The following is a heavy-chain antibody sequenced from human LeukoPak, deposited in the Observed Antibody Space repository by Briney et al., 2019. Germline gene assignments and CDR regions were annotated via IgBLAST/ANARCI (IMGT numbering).Heavy chain of an antibody. V-gene: IGHV3-74*01. J-gene: IGHJ4*02. CDR1: VFTLSRYW. D-gene: IGHD5-18*01. CDR3: ARGGYSGGYMVGY. CDR2: INRDGSTT. Sequence: GGPLSLSCAASVFTLSRYWVHWARQAPEKGLVWVSRINRDGSTTSNADSVRGRFTLSRDNAKNALYLQMNSLRGEDTAGYYCARGGYSGGYMVGYWGRGTLVRVS.